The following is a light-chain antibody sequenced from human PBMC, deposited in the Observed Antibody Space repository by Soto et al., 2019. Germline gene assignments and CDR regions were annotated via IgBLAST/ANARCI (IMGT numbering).Light chain of an antibody. J-gene: IGKJ4*01. CDR2: GAS. V-gene: IGKV3-15*01. Sequence: ERLMTQSPATLSVCPGERATLSCRASQSVSSNLAWYQQKPGQAPRLLIYGASTRATAIPARFSGSGSGTEFTLTISSLQSEDFAVYYCQQYNNWPLTFGGGTKVEI. CDR3: QQYNNWPLT. CDR1: QSVSSN.